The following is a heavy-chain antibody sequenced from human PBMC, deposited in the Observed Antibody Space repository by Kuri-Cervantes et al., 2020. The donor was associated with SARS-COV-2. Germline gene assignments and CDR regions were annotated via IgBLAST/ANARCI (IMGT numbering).Heavy chain of an antibody. D-gene: IGHD2-2*01. J-gene: IGHJ6*03. Sequence: GESLKISCAASGFTFSDYYMSWIRQAPGKGLEWVSYISSSGSTIYYADSVKGRFTISRDNAKNSLYLQMNSLRAEDTAVYYCARGACSSSNCAIYYYYMDVWGKGTTVTVSS. V-gene: IGHV3-11*04. CDR2: ISSSGSTI. CDR1: GFTFSDYY. CDR3: ARGACSSSNCAIYYYYMDV.